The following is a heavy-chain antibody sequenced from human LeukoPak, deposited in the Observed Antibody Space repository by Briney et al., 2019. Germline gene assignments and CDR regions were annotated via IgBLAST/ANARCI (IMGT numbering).Heavy chain of an antibody. CDR2: IFVSGST. V-gene: IGHV4-4*07. J-gene: IGHJ6*01. CDR3: ARCLTRTYYFCFMDV. Sequence: SETLSLTCTVSGDSINNYHWSWIRQPAGKGLEWIGHIFVSGSTHYNPSLQSRVTMSVDSSKNQLSLKLNSVTAADTAVYYCARCLTRTYYFCFMDVWGEGTTVTVSS. D-gene: IGHD2/OR15-2a*01. CDR1: GDSINNYH.